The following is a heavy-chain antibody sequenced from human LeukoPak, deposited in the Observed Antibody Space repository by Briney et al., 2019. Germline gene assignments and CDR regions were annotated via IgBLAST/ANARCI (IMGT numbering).Heavy chain of an antibody. CDR2: IKQDGSDK. V-gene: IGHV3-7*05. J-gene: IGHJ4*02. D-gene: IGHD2-15*01. Sequence: GGSLRLSRTAPGFTFSSSWMSWVRQAPGKGLEWVANIKQDGSDKYYVDSVKGRFTISRDNAKNSLYLQMDSLRAEDTAVYYCARGPLSRPFDYWGQGTLVTVSS. CDR3: ARGPLSRPFDY. CDR1: GFTFSSSW.